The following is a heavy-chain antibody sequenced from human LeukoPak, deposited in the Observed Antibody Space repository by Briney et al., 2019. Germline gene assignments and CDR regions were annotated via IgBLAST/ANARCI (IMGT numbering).Heavy chain of an antibody. Sequence: PSETLSLTCAVYGGSFSGYYWSWIRQPPGKGLEWIGEINHSGSTNYNPSLKSRVTISVDTSKNQFSLKLSSETAADTAVYYCARGRPRVFYYYYGMDVWGQGTTVTVSS. CDR2: INHSGST. CDR3: ARGRPRVFYYYYGMDV. CDR1: GGSFSGYY. V-gene: IGHV4-34*01. D-gene: IGHD3-10*01. J-gene: IGHJ6*02.